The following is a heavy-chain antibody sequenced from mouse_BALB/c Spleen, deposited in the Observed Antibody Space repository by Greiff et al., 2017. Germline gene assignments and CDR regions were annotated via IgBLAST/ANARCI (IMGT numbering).Heavy chain of an antibody. V-gene: IGHV5-6-3*01. CDR2: INSNGGST. CDR3: ARDEGYYDGAWFAY. J-gene: IGHJ3*01. Sequence: EVKLMESGGGLVQPGGSLKLSCAASGFTFSSYGMSWVRQTPDKRLELVATINSNGGSTYYPDSVKGRFTISRDNAKNTLYLQMSSLKSEDTAMYYCARDEGYYDGAWFAYWGQGTLVTVSA. D-gene: IGHD1-1*01. CDR1: GFTFSSYG.